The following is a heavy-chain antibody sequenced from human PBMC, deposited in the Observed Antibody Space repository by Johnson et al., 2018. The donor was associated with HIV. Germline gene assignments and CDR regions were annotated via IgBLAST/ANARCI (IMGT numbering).Heavy chain of an antibody. CDR2: IRYDGSNK. CDR3: AKDSLYSLTSGTTRKDI. CDR1: GFTFSSYA. Sequence: VQLVESGGGLVQPGGSLRLSCAASGFTFSSYAMHWVRQAPGKGLEWVTFIRYDGSNKYYADSVKGRFTISRDKSKNTLYLQMNSLRPDDTALYYCAKDSLYSLTSGTTRKDIWGQGTMVTVSS. D-gene: IGHD1-26*01. V-gene: IGHV3-30*02. J-gene: IGHJ3*02.